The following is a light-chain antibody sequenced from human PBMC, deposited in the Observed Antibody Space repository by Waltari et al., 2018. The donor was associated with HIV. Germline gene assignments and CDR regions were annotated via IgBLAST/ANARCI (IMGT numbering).Light chain of an antibody. CDR3: ATWDDSPDGPV. CDR1: SSNIGSNT. J-gene: IGLJ3*02. V-gene: IGLV1-44*01. Sequence: QSVLTQPPSASGTPGQRVTISCSGSSSNIGSNTVNWYQPLPGTAPKLLIYSNNQRPSGVPDRFSGSNSGSSASLAISGLQSEDEADYYCATWDDSPDGPVFGGGTKLTVL. CDR2: SNN.